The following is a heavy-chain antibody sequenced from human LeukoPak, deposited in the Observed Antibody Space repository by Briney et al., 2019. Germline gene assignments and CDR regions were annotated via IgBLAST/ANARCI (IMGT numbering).Heavy chain of an antibody. J-gene: IGHJ5*02. CDR1: GFTFSSYG. CDR2: IWYDGSNK. CDR3: ARDLFGTLWFGELP. V-gene: IGHV3-33*01. Sequence: GGSLRLSCAASGFTFSSYGMNWVRQAPGKGLEWVAVIWYDGSNKYYADSVKGRFTISRDNSKNTLYLQMNSLRAEDTAVYYCARDLFGTLWFGELPWGQGTLVTVSS. D-gene: IGHD3-10*01.